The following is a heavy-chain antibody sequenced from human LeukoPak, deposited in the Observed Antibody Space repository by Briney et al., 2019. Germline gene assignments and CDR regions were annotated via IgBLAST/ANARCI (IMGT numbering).Heavy chain of an antibody. V-gene: IGHV3-64*01. Sequence: GGSLRLSCAASGFTFSSYAMHWVRQAPGKGLEYVSAISSNGGSTYYANSVKGRFTISRDNSKNTLYLQMGSLRAEDMAVYYCARDITGDYVSPDYWGQGTLVTVSS. D-gene: IGHD4-17*01. CDR1: GFTFSSYA. J-gene: IGHJ4*02. CDR3: ARDITGDYVSPDY. CDR2: ISSNGGST.